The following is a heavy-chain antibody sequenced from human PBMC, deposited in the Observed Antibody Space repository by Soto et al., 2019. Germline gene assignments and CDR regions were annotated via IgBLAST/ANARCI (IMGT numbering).Heavy chain of an antibody. CDR3: AKKDETLFYYYYGMDV. Sequence: PVGSLRLSCAASGFTFSSYGMHWVRQAPGKGLEWVAVISYDGSNKYYADSVKGRFTISRDNSKNTLYLQMNSLRAEDTAVYYCAKKDETLFYYYYGMDVWGQGTTVTVSS. CDR1: GFTFSSYG. V-gene: IGHV3-30*18. CDR2: ISYDGSNK. D-gene: IGHD2-15*01. J-gene: IGHJ6*02.